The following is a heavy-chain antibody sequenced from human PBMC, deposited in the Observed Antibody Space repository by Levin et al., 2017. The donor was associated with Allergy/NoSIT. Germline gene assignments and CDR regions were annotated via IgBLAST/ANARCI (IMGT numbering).Heavy chain of an antibody. CDR2: ISWNSGSI. J-gene: IGHJ4*02. Sequence: PGGSLRLSCAASGFTFDDYAMHWVRQAPGKGLEWVSGISWNSGSIGYADSVKGRFTISRDNAKNSLYLQMNSLRAEDTALYYCAKGVGATRGRSLDYWGQGTLVTVSS. CDR1: GFTFDDYA. V-gene: IGHV3-9*01. CDR3: AKGVGATRGRSLDY. D-gene: IGHD1-26*01.